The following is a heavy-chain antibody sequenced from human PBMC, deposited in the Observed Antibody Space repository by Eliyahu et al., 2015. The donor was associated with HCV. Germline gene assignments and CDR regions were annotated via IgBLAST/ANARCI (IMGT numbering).Heavy chain of an antibody. CDR1: GFTFSTYT. D-gene: IGHD3-9*01. V-gene: IGHV3-21*01. CDR2: ISSSSSGI. Sequence: ELQLVESGGGLVKPGGSLRLSCSASGFTFSTYTMNWVRQSPGKGLEWVSSISSSSSGIHYAESVKGRFTISRDNAKNSLYLQMNSLRAEDTAVYHCARDSPYDILTGYYGARRGLAPFDYWGQGTLVTVSS. CDR3: ARDSPYDILTGYYGARRGLAPFDY. J-gene: IGHJ4*02.